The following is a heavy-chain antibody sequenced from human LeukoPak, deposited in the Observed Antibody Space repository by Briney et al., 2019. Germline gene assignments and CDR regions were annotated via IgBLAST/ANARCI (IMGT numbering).Heavy chain of an antibody. V-gene: IGHV3-21*01. J-gene: IGHJ4*02. Sequence: PGGSLRLSCAASGFTFSSYSMNWVRQAPGKGLEWVSSISSSSSYIYYADSVKGRFTISRDNAKNSLYLQMNSLRAEDTAVYYCARGLGSGWFQEDDYWGQGTLVTVSS. CDR3: ARGLGSGWFQEDDY. D-gene: IGHD6-19*01. CDR1: GFTFSSYS. CDR2: ISSSSSYI.